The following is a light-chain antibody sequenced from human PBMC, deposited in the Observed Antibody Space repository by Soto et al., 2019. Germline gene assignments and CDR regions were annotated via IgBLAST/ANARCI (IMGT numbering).Light chain of an antibody. J-gene: IGLJ1*01. V-gene: IGLV2-11*01. CDR3: CSYAGSPYV. CDR2: DFS. Sequence: QSVLTQPRSVSGSPGQSVTISCTGTSSDVGRYNYVSWYQHHPGKAPKLMIYDFSTRPSGVPDRFSGSKSGTTASLTISGLQAEDEADYYCCSYAGSPYVFGTGTKVTVL. CDR1: SSDVGRYNY.